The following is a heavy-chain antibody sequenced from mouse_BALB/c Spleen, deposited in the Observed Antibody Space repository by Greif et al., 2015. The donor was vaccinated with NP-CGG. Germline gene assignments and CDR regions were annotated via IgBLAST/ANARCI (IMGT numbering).Heavy chain of an antibody. J-gene: IGHJ4*01. CDR2: IDPSDSET. V-gene: IGHV1-69*02. CDR3: ARGDYRIYYYAMDY. CDR1: GYTFTSYW. Sequence: VQLQQSGAELVKPGAPVKLSCKASGYTFTSYWMNWVKQRPGRGLEWIGRIDPSDSETHYNQKFKDKATLTVDKSSSTAYIQLSSLTSEDSAVYYCARGDYRIYYYAMDYWGQGTSVTVSS. D-gene: IGHD2-14*01.